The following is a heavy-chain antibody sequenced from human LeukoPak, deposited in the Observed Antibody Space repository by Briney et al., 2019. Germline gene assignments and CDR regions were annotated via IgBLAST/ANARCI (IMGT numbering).Heavy chain of an antibody. CDR3: ARSNCNNCYLGVWYYFDH. D-gene: IGHD1/OR15-1a*01. CDR2: IYPGGST. Sequence: GGSLRLSCAASGRAVSSNYMSWVRQAPGKGLEWVSVIYPGGSTYYADSVRGRFTFSRDNSKNTLYLQMNSLRAEDTAVYYCARSNCNNCYLGVWYYFDHWGQGALVSVSS. CDR1: GRAVSSNY. J-gene: IGHJ4*02. V-gene: IGHV3-66*01.